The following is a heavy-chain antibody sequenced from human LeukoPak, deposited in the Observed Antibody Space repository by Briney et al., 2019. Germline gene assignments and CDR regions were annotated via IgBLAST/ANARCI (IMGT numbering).Heavy chain of an antibody. Sequence: GGSLRLSCAASGLTFSNYATSWVRQAPGKGLEWVSTIGANGANTLYADSVRGRFTISRDNSKNTLYLQMNSLRAEDTAVYYCAKVKVTTNYYFEYWGQGTLVTVSS. V-gene: IGHV3-23*01. D-gene: IGHD4-17*01. CDR2: IGANGANT. J-gene: IGHJ4*02. CDR1: GLTFSNYA. CDR3: AKVKVTTNYYFEY.